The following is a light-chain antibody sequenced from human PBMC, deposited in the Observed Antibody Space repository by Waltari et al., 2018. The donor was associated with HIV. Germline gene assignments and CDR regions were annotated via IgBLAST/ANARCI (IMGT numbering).Light chain of an antibody. V-gene: IGKV4-1*01. CDR2: CAS. Sequence: DIILTQSPDTLAVSLGDRATIHCRSSQTVLSDSTHQPYLSWYQQKPGQPPKLLLNCASARESGVPARFSGSGSATDFTLTITDFQAEDAAIYFCQQYYNTPWTFGQGTRADIK. CDR1: QTVLSDSTHQPY. J-gene: IGKJ1*01. CDR3: QQYYNTPWT.